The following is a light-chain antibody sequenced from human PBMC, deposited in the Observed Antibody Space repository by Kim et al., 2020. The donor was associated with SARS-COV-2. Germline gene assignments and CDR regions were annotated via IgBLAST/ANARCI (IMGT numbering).Light chain of an antibody. CDR1: QSVNTD. V-gene: IGKV3-11*01. CDR2: EVS. CDR3: HHADSWPLS. J-gene: IGKJ4*01. Sequence: EIVLTQSPATLSLSPGERATLSCWASQSVNTDLAWYQHKPGQTPRLLIYEVSKRATGTPARFIGSGFGTDFTLTISSLEPEDFAVYYCHHADSWPLSFGGGTKVDIK.